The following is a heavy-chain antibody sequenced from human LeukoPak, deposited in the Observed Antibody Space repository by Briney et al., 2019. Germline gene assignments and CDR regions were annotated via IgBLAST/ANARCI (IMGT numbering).Heavy chain of an antibody. V-gene: IGHV4-59*01. CDR3: ARDREDYYYYYGMDV. J-gene: IGHJ6*02. CDR2: IYYSGST. CDR1: GGSISSYY. Sequence: TSETLSLTCTVSGGSISSYYWSWIRQPPGKGLEWIGYIYYSGSTNYNPSLKSRVTISVDTSKNQFSLKLSSVTAADTAVYYCARDREDYYYYYGMDVWGQGTTVTVSS.